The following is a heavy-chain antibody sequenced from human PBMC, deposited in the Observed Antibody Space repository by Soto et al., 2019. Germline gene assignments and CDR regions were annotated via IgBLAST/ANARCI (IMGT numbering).Heavy chain of an antibody. CDR3: ATFPLLWFGEFDAFDI. CDR1: GGSISSGGYY. V-gene: IGHV4-31*03. Sequence: SETLSLTCTVSGGSISSGGYYWSWIRQHPGKCLEWIGYIYYSGSTYYNPSLKSRVTISVDTSKNQFSLKLSSVTAADTAVYYCATFPLLWFGEFDAFDIWGQGTMVTV. CDR2: IYYSGST. D-gene: IGHD3-10*01. J-gene: IGHJ3*02.